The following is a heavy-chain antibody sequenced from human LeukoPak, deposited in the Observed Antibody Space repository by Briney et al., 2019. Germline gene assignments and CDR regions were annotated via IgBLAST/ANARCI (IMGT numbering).Heavy chain of an antibody. CDR1: GFTFSSYS. CDR3: ARDDGDYGMDV. D-gene: IGHD4-17*01. Sequence: PGGSLRLSCAASGFTFSSYSMNWVRQAPGKGREWVSYISSSSSSIYYADSVKGRFTISRDNAKNSLYLQMNSLRAEDTAVYYCARDDGDYGMDVWGQGTTVTVSS. V-gene: IGHV3-48*01. J-gene: IGHJ6*02. CDR2: ISSSSSSI.